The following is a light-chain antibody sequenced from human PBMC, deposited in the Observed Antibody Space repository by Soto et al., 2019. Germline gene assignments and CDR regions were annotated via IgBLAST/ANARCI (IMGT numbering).Light chain of an antibody. Sequence: DIQVTQSPSSLSASVGDRVTITCRASQSISSYLNWYRQKPGRAPNLLIYGASKLESGVPSRFSGSGSGTDFTLTISSLQPGDFAIYYCQQSYRAPWTFGQGTKVEIK. CDR2: GAS. CDR1: QSISSY. J-gene: IGKJ1*01. CDR3: QQSYRAPWT. V-gene: IGKV1-39*01.